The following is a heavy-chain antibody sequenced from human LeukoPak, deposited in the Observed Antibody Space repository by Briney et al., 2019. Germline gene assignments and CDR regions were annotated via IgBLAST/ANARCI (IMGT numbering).Heavy chain of an antibody. CDR3: ARDYVQTYDSSGYYYVEGYYYYYGMDV. Sequence: KPSETLSLTCAVYGGSFSGYYWSWIRQPPGKGLEWIGEINHSGSTNYNPSLKSRVTISVDTSKNQFSLKLSSVTAADTAVYYCARDYVQTYDSSGYYYVEGYYYYYGMDVWGQGTTVTVSS. CDR1: GGSFSGYY. J-gene: IGHJ6*02. D-gene: IGHD3-22*01. CDR2: INHSGST. V-gene: IGHV4-34*01.